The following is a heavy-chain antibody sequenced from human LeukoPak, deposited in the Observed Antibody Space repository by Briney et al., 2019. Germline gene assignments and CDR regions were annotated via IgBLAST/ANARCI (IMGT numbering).Heavy chain of an antibody. CDR1: GYTFTSYA. J-gene: IGHJ3*02. CDR3: ACTVGADIPDAFDI. CDR2: IIPIFGTA. D-gene: IGHD1-26*01. Sequence: SVKVSCKASGYTFTSYAISWVRQAPGQGLEWMGGIIPIFGTANYAQKFQGRVTITADESTSTAYMELRSLRSDDTAVYYCACTVGADIPDAFDIWGQGTMVTVSS. V-gene: IGHV1-69*13.